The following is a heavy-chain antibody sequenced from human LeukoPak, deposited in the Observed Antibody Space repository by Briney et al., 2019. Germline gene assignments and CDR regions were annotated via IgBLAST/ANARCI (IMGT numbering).Heavy chain of an antibody. D-gene: IGHD5-12*01. CDR2: ISYDGSNK. V-gene: IGHV3-30*03. CDR1: GFTFSSYG. CDR3: ARDRVSGFLDY. J-gene: IGHJ4*02. Sequence: PGRSLRLSCAASGFTFSSYGMHWVRQAPGKGLEWVAVISYDGSNKYYADSVKGRFTISRDNSKNTLYLQINSLRAEDTAVYYCARDRVSGFLDYWGQGTLVTVSS.